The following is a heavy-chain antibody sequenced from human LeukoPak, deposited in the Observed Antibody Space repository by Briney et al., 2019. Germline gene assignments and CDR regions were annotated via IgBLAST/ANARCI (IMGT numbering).Heavy chain of an antibody. CDR2: ISKSGTTV. CDR1: GLNFSVYY. J-gene: IGHJ4*02. Sequence: GGSLRLSCAASGLNFSVYYMTWIRQAPGNGLEWLSHISKSGTTVYSADSVKGRFTISRDSAKNSLYLHMNSLRAEDTAVYYCAAGVTLDYWGQGALVTVSS. D-gene: IGHD3-3*01. CDR3: AAGVTLDY. V-gene: IGHV3-11*01.